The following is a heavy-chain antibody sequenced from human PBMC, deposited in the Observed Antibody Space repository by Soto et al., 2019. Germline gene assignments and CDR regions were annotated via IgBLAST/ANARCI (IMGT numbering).Heavy chain of an antibody. V-gene: IGHV5-51*01. Sequence: PGESLKISCKGAGYSFTSYWIGWVRQMPGKGLGWMGIIYPGDSDTRYSPSFEGQVTISADKSISTAYLQWSSLKASDTAMYYCASTSDYHDAFDIWGQGTMVTVSS. CDR3: ASTSDYHDAFDI. CDR1: GYSFTSYW. CDR2: IYPGDSDT. D-gene: IGHD4-17*01. J-gene: IGHJ3*02.